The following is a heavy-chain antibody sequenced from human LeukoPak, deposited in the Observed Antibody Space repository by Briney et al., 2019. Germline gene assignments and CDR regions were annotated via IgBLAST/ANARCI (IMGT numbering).Heavy chain of an antibody. CDR1: GGTFSSYA. CDR3: ARVTYDRGWYYFDY. V-gene: IGHV1-69*05. J-gene: IGHJ4*02. D-gene: IGHD6-19*01. CDR2: IIPIFGTV. Sequence: SVKVSCKASGGTFSSYAISWVRQAPGQGLEWMGGIIPIFGTVNYAQKFQGRVTITTDESTSTAYMELSSLRSEDTAVYYCARVTYDRGWYYFDYWGQGTLVTVSS.